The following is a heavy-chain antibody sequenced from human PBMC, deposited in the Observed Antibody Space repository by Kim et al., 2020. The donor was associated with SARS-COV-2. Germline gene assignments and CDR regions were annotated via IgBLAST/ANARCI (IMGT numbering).Heavy chain of an antibody. V-gene: IGHV3-23*01. Sequence: YADSVKGRFTISRDNSKNTLYLQMNSLRAEDTAVYYCAKDAHNWDRGFDYWGQGTLVTVSS. D-gene: IGHD1-20*01. J-gene: IGHJ4*02. CDR3: AKDAHNWDRGFDY.